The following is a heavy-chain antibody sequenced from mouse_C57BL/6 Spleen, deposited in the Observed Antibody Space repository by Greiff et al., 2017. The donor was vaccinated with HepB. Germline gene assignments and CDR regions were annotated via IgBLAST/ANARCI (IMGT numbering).Heavy chain of an antibody. CDR2: IYPGDGDT. CDR3: ARRAPSYYYGSSYWYFDV. D-gene: IGHD1-1*01. J-gene: IGHJ1*03. Sequence: VQLQQSGAELVKPGASVKISCKASGYAFSSYWMNWVKQRPGKGLEWIGQIYPGDGDTNYNGKFKGKATLTADKSSSPAYMQLSSRTSQDSAVYCCARRAPSYYYGSSYWYFDVWGTGTTVTVSS. CDR1: GYAFSSYW. V-gene: IGHV1-80*01.